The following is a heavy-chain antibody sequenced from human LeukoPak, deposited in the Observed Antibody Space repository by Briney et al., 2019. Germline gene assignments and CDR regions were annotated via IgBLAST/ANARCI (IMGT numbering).Heavy chain of an antibody. CDR3: ANQYYYGSGSPKRRYYFDY. CDR1: GFTFSSYA. Sequence: PVGSLRLSCAASGFTFSSYAMSWVRQAPGKGLEWVSAISGSGGSTYYADSVKGRFTISRDNSKNTLYLQMNSLRAEDTAVYYCANQYYYGSGSPKRRYYFDYWGQGTLVTVSS. J-gene: IGHJ4*02. D-gene: IGHD3-10*01. CDR2: ISGSGGST. V-gene: IGHV3-23*01.